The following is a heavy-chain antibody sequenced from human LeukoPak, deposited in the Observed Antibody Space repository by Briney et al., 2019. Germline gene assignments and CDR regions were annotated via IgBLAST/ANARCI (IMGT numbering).Heavy chain of an antibody. CDR2: IRYDGSNK. D-gene: IGHD3-22*01. Sequence: PGGSLRLSCAASGFTFSSYGMHWVRQAPGKGLEWVAFIRYDGSNKYYADSVKGRFTISRDNSKNTLYLQMSSLRAEDTAVYYCAKGTANYYDSSGSPGPHSRAEYFQHWGQGTLVTVSS. J-gene: IGHJ1*01. CDR1: GFTFSSYG. V-gene: IGHV3-30*02. CDR3: AKGTANYYDSSGSPGPHSRAEYFQH.